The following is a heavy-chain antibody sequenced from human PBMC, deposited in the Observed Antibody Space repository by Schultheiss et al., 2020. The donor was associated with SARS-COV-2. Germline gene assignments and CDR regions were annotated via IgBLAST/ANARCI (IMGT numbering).Heavy chain of an antibody. CDR3: ASRYYYDSSGYCYFDY. D-gene: IGHD3-22*01. Sequence: GSLRLSCAVYGGSFSGYYWSWIRQPPGKGLEWIGEINHSGSTNYNPSLKSRVTISVDTSKNQFSLKLSSVTAADTAVYYCASRYYYDSSGYCYFDYWGQGTLVTVSS. J-gene: IGHJ4*02. V-gene: IGHV4-34*01. CDR2: INHSGST. CDR1: GGSFSGYY.